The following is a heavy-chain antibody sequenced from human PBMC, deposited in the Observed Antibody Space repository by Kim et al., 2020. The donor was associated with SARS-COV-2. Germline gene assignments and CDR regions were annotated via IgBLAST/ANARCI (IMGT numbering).Heavy chain of an antibody. CDR1: GFTFSSYG. CDR2: ISYDGSNK. D-gene: IGHD6-13*01. Sequence: GGSLRLSCAASGFTFSSYGMHWVRQAPGKGLEWVAVISYDGSNKYYADSVKGRFTISRDNSKNTLYLQMNSLRAEDTAVYYCAGDSVEVTNGAAAGIFCYCDMDVWGQGTKVTVSS. CDR3: AGDSVEVTNGAAAGIFCYCDMDV. V-gene: IGHV3-33*05. J-gene: IGHJ6*02.